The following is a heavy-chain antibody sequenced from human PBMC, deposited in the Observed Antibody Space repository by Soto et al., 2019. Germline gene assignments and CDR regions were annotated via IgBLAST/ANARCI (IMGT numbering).Heavy chain of an antibody. D-gene: IGHD3-10*01. CDR1: GFTFSSYW. V-gene: IGHV3-74*01. CDR2: INSDGSST. J-gene: IGHJ6*02. Sequence: GGSLRLSCAASGFTFSSYWMHWVRQAPGKGLVWVSRINSDGSSTSYADSVKGRFTISRDNAKNTLYLQMNSLRAEDTAVYYCATPLGSGWDYYGMDVWGQGTKVTVSS. CDR3: ATPLGSGWDYYGMDV.